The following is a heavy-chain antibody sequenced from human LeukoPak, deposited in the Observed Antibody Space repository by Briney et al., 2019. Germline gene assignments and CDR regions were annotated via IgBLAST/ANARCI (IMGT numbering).Heavy chain of an antibody. CDR3: ARDFGGSGSYYGGYYYYYYGMDV. CDR2: INHSGST. D-gene: IGHD3-10*01. V-gene: IGHV4-34*01. J-gene: IGHJ6*02. Sequence: SETLSLTCAVYGGSFSGYYWSWIRQPPGKGLEWIGEINHSGSTNYNPSLKSRVTISVDTSKNQFSLKLSSVTAADTAVYYCARDFGGSGSYYGGYYYYYYGMDVWGQGTTVTVSS. CDR1: GGSFSGYY.